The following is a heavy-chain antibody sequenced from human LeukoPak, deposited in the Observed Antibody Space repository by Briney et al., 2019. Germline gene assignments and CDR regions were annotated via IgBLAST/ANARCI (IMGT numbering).Heavy chain of an antibody. CDR3: ATANDLYNWFDP. Sequence: ASVKVSCKVSGYTFTDYYMHWVQQAPGKGLEWMGLVDPEDGETIYAEKFQGRVTITADTSTGTAYMELSSLRSEDTAVYYCATANDLYNWFDPWGQGTLVTVSS. V-gene: IGHV1-69-2*01. CDR1: GYTFTDYY. J-gene: IGHJ5*02. CDR2: VDPEDGET. D-gene: IGHD3-3*01.